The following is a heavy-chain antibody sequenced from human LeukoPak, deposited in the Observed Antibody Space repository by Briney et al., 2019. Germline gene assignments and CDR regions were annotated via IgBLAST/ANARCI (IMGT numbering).Heavy chain of an antibody. CDR1: GYSFTSYW. V-gene: IGHV5-51*01. Sequence: GESLEISCKGSGYSFTSYWIGWVRQMPGKGLEWMGIIYPGDSDTRYSPSFQGQVTISADKSISTAYLQWSSLKASDTAMYYCARRPGYYYDSSGYYPLYFDYWGQGTLVTVSS. CDR2: IYPGDSDT. D-gene: IGHD3-22*01. CDR3: ARRPGYYYDSSGYYPLYFDY. J-gene: IGHJ4*02.